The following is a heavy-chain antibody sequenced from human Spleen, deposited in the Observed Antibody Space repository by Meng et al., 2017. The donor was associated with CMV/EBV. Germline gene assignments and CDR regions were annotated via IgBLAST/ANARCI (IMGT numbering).Heavy chain of an antibody. CDR1: GGSFSGYY. D-gene: IGHD1-26*01. V-gene: IGHV4-34*01. CDR3: ARGGVGATTGRGDYYDY. CDR2: INHSGST. Sequence: SETLSLTCAVYGGSFSGYYWSWIRQPPGKGLEWIGEINHSGSTNYNPSLKSRVTISVDTSKNQFSLKLSSVTAADTAVYYCARGGVGATTGRGDYYDYWGQGTLDTVSS. J-gene: IGHJ4*02.